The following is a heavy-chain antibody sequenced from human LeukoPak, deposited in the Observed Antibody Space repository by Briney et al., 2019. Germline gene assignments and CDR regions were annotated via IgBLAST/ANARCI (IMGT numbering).Heavy chain of an antibody. CDR3: TNYDDSSDLWGY. J-gene: IGHJ4*02. D-gene: IGHD3-22*01. Sequence: GGSLKLSCAASGFTFSDSGMHWVRQAPGKGLEWVGRMRSKTQNYATAYAASVKGRFTISRDDSRNTAFLQMNSLKTEDTAVYYCTNYDDSSDLWGYWGQGTLVTVSS. V-gene: IGHV3-73*01. CDR1: GFTFSDSG. CDR2: MRSKTQNYAT.